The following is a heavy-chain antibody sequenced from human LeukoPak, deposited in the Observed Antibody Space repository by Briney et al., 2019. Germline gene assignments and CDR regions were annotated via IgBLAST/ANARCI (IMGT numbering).Heavy chain of an antibody. CDR3: ARMGYDADYYYYGMDV. V-gene: IGHV4-30-4*01. Sequence: PSETLSLTCTVSSGSISSGDYYWSWIRQPPGKGLEWIGYIYYSGSTYYNPSLKSRVTISVDTSKNQFSLKLSSVTAADTAVYYCARMGYDADYYYYGMDVWGQGTTVTVSS. CDR1: SGSISSGDYY. D-gene: IGHD5-12*01. J-gene: IGHJ6*02. CDR2: IYYSGST.